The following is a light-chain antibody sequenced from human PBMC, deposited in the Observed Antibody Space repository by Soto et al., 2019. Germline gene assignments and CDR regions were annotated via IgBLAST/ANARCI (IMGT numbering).Light chain of an antibody. V-gene: IGKV1-5*01. J-gene: IGKJ2*01. Sequence: DIQMTQPPSTLSASVGDRVTITCRASQSISSWLAWYQQKPGKAPKLLIYDASSLESGVPSRFSGSGSGTEFTLTISSLQPYVFNDTATTENYTF. CDR3: TENYT. CDR1: QSISSW. CDR2: DAS.